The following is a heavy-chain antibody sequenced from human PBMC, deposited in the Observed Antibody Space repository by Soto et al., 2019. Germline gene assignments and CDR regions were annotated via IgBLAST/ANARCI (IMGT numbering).Heavy chain of an antibody. J-gene: IGHJ5*02. CDR2: INHSGST. Sequence: SETLSLTCAVYGGSFSGYYWSWIRQPPGKGLEWIGEINHSGSTNYNPSLKRRVTISVDTSKNHFSLKLSSVTAADTAVYYCEREMVRGVIITRYRTYSWFDPWGQGTLVTVSS. CDR3: EREMVRGVIITRYRTYSWFDP. D-gene: IGHD3-10*01. V-gene: IGHV4-34*01. CDR1: GGSFSGYY.